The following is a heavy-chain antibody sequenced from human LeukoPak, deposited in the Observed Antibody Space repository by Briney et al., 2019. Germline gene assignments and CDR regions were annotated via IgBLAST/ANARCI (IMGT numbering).Heavy chain of an antibody. D-gene: IGHD6-6*01. V-gene: IGHV1-18*01. Sequence: ASVKVSCKASGCTFTSYGISWVRQAPGQGLEWMGWISAYNGNTNYAQKLQGRVTMTTDTSTSTAYMELRSLRSDDTAVYYCARDRGIAARESLGYWGQGTLVTVSS. CDR3: ARDRGIAARESLGY. CDR1: GCTFTSYG. CDR2: ISAYNGNT. J-gene: IGHJ4*02.